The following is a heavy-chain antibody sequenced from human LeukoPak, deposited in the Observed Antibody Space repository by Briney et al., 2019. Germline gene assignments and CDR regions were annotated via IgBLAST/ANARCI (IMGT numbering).Heavy chain of an antibody. CDR1: GGSFSGYY. D-gene: IGHD3-22*01. CDR2: INHSGST. V-gene: IGHV4-34*01. Sequence: SETLSLTCAVYGGSFSGYYWSWIRQPPGKGLEWSGEINHSGSTNYNPSLKSRVTISVDTSKNQFSLKLSSVTAADTAVYYCARSQGNYYDSSGYYSWGQGTLVTVSS. J-gene: IGHJ4*02. CDR3: ARSQGNYYDSSGYYS.